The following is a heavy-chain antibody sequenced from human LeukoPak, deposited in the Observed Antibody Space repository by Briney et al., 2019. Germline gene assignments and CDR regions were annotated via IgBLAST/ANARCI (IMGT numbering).Heavy chain of an antibody. CDR2: ITSRSTYI. V-gene: IGHV3-21*01. J-gene: IGHJ4*02. D-gene: IGHD1-26*01. Sequence: GGSLRLSCAASGFTFSTYTMHWVRQAPGKGLEWVSSITSRSTYINYADSVKGRFTISRDNAKNSLYLQMISLRAEDTAVYYCARRGANHGGYDYWGQGTLVTVSS. CDR3: ARRGANHGGYDY. CDR1: GFTFSTYT.